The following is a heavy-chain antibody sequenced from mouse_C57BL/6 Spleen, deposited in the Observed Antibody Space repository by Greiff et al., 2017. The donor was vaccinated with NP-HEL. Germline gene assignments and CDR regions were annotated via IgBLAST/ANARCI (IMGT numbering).Heavy chain of an antibody. D-gene: IGHD1-1*01. CDR1: GYTFTSYT. CDR2: INPSSGYT. CDR3: ARSGITTVVAEDFDY. V-gene: IGHV1-4*01. Sequence: QVQLQQSGAELARPGASVKMFCKASGYTFTSYTMHWVKQRPGQGLEWIGYINPSSGYTKYNQKFKDKATLTADKSSSTAYMQLSSLTSEDSAVYYCARSGITTVVAEDFDYWGQGTTLTVSS. J-gene: IGHJ2*01.